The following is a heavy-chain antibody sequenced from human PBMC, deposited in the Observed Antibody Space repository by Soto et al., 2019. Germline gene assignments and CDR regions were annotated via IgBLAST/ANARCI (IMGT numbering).Heavy chain of an antibody. CDR3: ARVSSFLEWLFDY. CDR1: GGSISSGGYY. V-gene: IGHV4-31*03. J-gene: IGHJ4*02. D-gene: IGHD3-3*01. Sequence: SETLSLTCTVSGGSISSGGYYWSWIRQHPGKGLEWIGYIYYSGSTYYNPYLKSRVTISVDTSKNQFSLKLSSVTAADTAVYYCARVSSFLEWLFDYWGQGTLVTVSS. CDR2: IYYSGST.